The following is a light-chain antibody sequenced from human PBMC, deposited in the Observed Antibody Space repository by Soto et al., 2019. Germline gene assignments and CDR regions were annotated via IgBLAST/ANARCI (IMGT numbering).Light chain of an antibody. V-gene: IGLV2-23*02. Sequence: QSALTQPASVSGSPGQSITISCIGTNNDVANYNLVSWYQLHPGKAPQVMIFEVNQRPSGVSNRFSGSKSGNTASLTISGLQAEDEADYFCCSYARSGLWVFGGGTKVTVL. J-gene: IGLJ3*02. CDR3: CSYARSGLWV. CDR2: EVN. CDR1: NNDVANYNL.